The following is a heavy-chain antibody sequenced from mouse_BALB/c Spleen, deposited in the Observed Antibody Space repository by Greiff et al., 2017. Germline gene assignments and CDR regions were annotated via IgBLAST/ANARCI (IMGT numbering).Heavy chain of an antibody. CDR2: IDPYYGGT. V-gene: IGHV1-39*01. Sequence: EVQLQQSGPELERPGASVKISCKASGYSFTGYNMNWVKQSNGKSLEWIGNIDPYYGGTSYNQKFKGKATLTVDKSSSTAYMQLKSLTSEDSAVYYCAIPYYYGSSYVFAYWGQGTLVTVSA. CDR3: AIPYYYGSSYVFAY. J-gene: IGHJ3*01. CDR1: GYSFTGYN. D-gene: IGHD1-1*01.